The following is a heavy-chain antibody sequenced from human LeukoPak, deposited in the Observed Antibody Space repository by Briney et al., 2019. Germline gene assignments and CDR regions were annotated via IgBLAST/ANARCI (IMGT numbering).Heavy chain of an antibody. V-gene: IGHV3-11*01. CDR1: GFTFSDYY. CDR3: ARVKAGYYYYMDV. J-gene: IGHJ6*03. CDR2: ISSSGSYI. Sequence: GGSLRLSCAASGFTFSDYYMSWIRQAPGKGLEWVSYISSSGSYIYYADSMKGRFTISRDNAKNSLFLQMNSLRAEDTAVYYCARVKAGYYYYMDVWGKGTTVTVSS. D-gene: IGHD3-10*01.